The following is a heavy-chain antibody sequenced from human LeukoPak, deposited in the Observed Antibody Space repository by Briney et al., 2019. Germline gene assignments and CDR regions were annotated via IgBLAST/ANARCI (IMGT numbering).Heavy chain of an antibody. V-gene: IGHV3-74*01. J-gene: IGHJ6*04. CDR1: GFTFSGYW. CDR2: INNDGTKT. D-gene: IGHD3-10*02. CDR3: AELGITMIGGV. Sequence: GGSLRLSCAASGFTFSGYWMHWVRQVPGKGLMWVSRINNDGTKTDYADSVKGRFTISRDNAKNSLYLQMNSLRAEDTAVYYCAELGITMIGGVWGKGTTVTISS.